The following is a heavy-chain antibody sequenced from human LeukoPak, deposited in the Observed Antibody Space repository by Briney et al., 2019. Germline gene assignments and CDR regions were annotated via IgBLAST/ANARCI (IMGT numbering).Heavy chain of an antibody. V-gene: IGHV1-2*02. J-gene: IGHJ4*02. CDR2: INPNTGGT. CDR1: GYTFTGYY. CDR3: ARYNDILTGPDY. Sequence: ASVKVSCKASGYTFTGYYIHWVRQAPGQGLEWMAWINPNTGGTHYAQKFQGRVTLTRDTSFSTAYMDLSSLRSDDTVLYYCARYNDILTGPDYWGQGTLVTVSS. D-gene: IGHD3-9*01.